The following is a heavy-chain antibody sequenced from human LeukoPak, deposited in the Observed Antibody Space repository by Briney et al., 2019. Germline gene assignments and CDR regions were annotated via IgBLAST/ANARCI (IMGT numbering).Heavy chain of an antibody. Sequence: GGSLRLSCAASGFTFSSYAMSWVRQAPGKGLEWVSAISGSGGSTYYADSVKGRFTISRDNSKNTLYLQINSLRAEDTAVYYCAKPGSRYSSGWYGTQHDAFDIWGQGTMVTVSS. D-gene: IGHD6-19*01. J-gene: IGHJ3*02. CDR2: ISGSGGST. CDR1: GFTFSSYA. V-gene: IGHV3-23*01. CDR3: AKPGSRYSSGWYGTQHDAFDI.